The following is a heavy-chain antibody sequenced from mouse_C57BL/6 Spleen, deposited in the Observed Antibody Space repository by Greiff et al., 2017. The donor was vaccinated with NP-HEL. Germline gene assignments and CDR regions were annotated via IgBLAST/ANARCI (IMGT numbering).Heavy chain of an antibody. CDR3: ARVMVTAWLAY. Sequence: DVMLVESGGGLVKPGGSLKLSCAASGFTFSSYAMSWVRQTPEKRLEWVATISDGGSYTYYPDNVKGRFTISRDNAKNNLYLQMSHLKSEDKAMYYCARVMVTAWLAYWGQGTLVTVSA. CDR1: GFTFSSYA. CDR2: ISDGGSYT. V-gene: IGHV5-4*03. J-gene: IGHJ3*01. D-gene: IGHD2-3*01.